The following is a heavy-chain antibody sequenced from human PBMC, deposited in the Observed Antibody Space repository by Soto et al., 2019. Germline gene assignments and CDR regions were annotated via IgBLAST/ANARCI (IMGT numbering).Heavy chain of an antibody. Sequence: PSETLSLTCAVYGASFSGYSWNWIRQPPGKGLEWIGEINHSGSTNYNPSLKSRVTISLDTSKNQFSLRLTSLTAADTAVYFCARAPQIVAMGRPFDYWGQGILVTVSS. D-gene: IGHD5-12*01. CDR3: ARAPQIVAMGRPFDY. CDR1: GASFSGYS. CDR2: INHSGST. V-gene: IGHV4-34*01. J-gene: IGHJ4*02.